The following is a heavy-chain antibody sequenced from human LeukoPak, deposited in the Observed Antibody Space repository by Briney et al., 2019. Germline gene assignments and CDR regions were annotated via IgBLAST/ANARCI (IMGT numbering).Heavy chain of an antibody. D-gene: IGHD3-3*01. CDR2: INQDGSEK. Sequence: GGSLRLSCAASGFIFSSYLMSWVRQAPGKGLEWVANINQDGSEKYYVDSVKGRFSISRDNAKNSLYLQMKSLRAEDTAVYYCARRKRGGYYGEALDIWGQGTMVTVSS. V-gene: IGHV3-7*01. CDR3: ARRKRGGYYGEALDI. J-gene: IGHJ3*02. CDR1: GFIFSSYL.